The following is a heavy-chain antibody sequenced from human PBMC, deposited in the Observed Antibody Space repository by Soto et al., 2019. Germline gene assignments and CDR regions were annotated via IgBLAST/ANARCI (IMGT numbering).Heavy chain of an antibody. CDR2: IYHSGST. CDR3: ASSNSVIYYYYGMDV. J-gene: IGHJ6*02. Sequence: PSETLSLTCAVSGGSISSSNWWSWVRQPPGKGLEWIGEIYHSGSTYYNPSLKSRVTISVDTSKNQFSLKLSSVTAADTAVYYCASSNSVIYYYYGMDVWGQGTTVTVSS. CDR1: GGSISSSNW. V-gene: IGHV4-4*02.